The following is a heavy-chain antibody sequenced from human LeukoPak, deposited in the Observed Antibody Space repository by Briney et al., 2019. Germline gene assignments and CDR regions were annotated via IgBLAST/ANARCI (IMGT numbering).Heavy chain of an antibody. Sequence: PGGSLRLSCAASGFSFSAYGVHWVRQAPGKGLEWVAVIWYDGSSKDYADSVKGRFTISRDNSKNTLYLQMNSLRAEDTAVYYCAKEYITMIVVVKGRYNWFDPWGQGTLVTVSS. CDR2: IWYDGSSK. CDR3: AKEYITMIVVVKGRYNWFDP. CDR1: GFSFSAYG. J-gene: IGHJ5*02. V-gene: IGHV3-33*06. D-gene: IGHD3-22*01.